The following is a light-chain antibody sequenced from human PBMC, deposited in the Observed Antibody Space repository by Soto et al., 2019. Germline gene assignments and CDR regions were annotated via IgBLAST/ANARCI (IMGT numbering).Light chain of an antibody. CDR2: GAS. Sequence: EIVLTQSPATLSVSPGERATLSCRASQSVSSNLAWYQQKPGQAPRLLIYGASTRATGIPARFSGSGSGTDFTLIINSLQPEDFATYYCQQSYSVPITFGQGTRLEIK. J-gene: IGKJ5*01. CDR1: QSVSSN. V-gene: IGKV3-15*01. CDR3: QQSYSVPIT.